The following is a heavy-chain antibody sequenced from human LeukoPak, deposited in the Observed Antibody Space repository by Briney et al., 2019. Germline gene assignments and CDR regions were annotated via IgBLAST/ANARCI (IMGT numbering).Heavy chain of an antibody. Sequence: GRSLRLSCAAPGFTLTNYWMGWGRQAPGKGLGWVANTRPEGSDKYYVDSVKGRSTISRDNAQNSLYLQINSLRAEDSGVYYCGTWGIVAALDRWGQGTLVTVSS. V-gene: IGHV3-7*01. J-gene: IGHJ5*02. CDR3: GTWGIVAALDR. D-gene: IGHD5-12*01. CDR1: GFTLTNYW. CDR2: TRPEGSDK.